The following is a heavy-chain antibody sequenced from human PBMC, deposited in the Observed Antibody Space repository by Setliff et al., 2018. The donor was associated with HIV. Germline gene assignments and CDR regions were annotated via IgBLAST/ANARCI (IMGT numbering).Heavy chain of an antibody. CDR1: GGAFTNYA. V-gene: IGHV1-69*06. CDR2: IIPVYGTT. Sequence: SVKVSCKSSGGAFTNYAFSWVRQAPGQGLEWMGRIIPVYGTTDYAPQFQGRVTMTADKSRSTVYVDLNNLRSDDTATYYCAPDFGDNWFDPWGQGTLVTVSS. CDR3: APDFGDNWFDP. D-gene: IGHD4-17*01. J-gene: IGHJ5*02.